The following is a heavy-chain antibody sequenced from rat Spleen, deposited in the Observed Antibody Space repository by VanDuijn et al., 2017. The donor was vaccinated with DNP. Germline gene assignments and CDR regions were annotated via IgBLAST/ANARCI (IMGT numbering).Heavy chain of an antibody. CDR2: MWTDGDT. J-gene: IGHJ3*01. CDR1: GFSLTNYH. D-gene: IGHD4-1*01. V-gene: IGHV2-32*01. CDR3: ARGYNNYGFAY. Sequence: QVQLKESGPGLVQPSQTLSLTCTVSGFSLTNYHVHWVRQTPGKGLEWMGVMWTDGDTSYNSVLKSRLSINRDTSRSQVFLKMNSLQTEDTATYYCARGYNNYGFAYWGQGTLVTVSS.